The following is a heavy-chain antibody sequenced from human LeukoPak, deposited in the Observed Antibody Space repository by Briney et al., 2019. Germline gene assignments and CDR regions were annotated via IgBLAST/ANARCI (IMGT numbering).Heavy chain of an antibody. V-gene: IGHV4-59*12. CDR2: FYYSGST. Sequence: SETLSLTCTVSGGSISSYHWSWIRQPPGKGLEWIGFFYYSGSTNYNPSLKSRVTISVDTSKNQFSLKLSSVTAADTAVYYCAREDSSSWYLYDYWGQGTLVTVSS. D-gene: IGHD6-13*01. CDR1: GGSISSYH. CDR3: AREDSSSWYLYDY. J-gene: IGHJ4*02.